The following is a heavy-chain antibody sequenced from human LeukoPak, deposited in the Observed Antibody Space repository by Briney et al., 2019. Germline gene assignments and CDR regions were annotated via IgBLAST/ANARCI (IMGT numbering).Heavy chain of an antibody. J-gene: IGHJ5*02. D-gene: IGHD1-1*01. Sequence: SETLSLTCAVYGGSFSGYYWTLIRQTPGKGLEWIGEISHTGLTGSNPSLKSRVTIFVDSSKKQFSLRMTSLTAADTGVYYCARVPDIAARPCDTWGPGTLATVSS. CDR1: GGSFSGYY. CDR3: ARVPDIAARPCDT. CDR2: ISHTGLT. V-gene: IGHV4-34*01.